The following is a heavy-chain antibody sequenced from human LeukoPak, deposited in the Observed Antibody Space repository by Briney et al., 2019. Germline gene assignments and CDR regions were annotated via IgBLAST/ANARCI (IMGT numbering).Heavy chain of an antibody. CDR2: ISAYDGNT. CDR1: GYTFTSYG. CDR3: ARDLWDDAFDI. V-gene: IGHV1-18*01. Sequence: GASVKVSCKASGYTFTSYGISWVRRAPGQGLEWMGWISAYDGNTNYAQKLQGRVTMTTDTSTSTAYMELRSLRSGDTAVYYCARDLWDDAFDIWGQGTMVTVSS. J-gene: IGHJ3*02. D-gene: IGHD1-26*01.